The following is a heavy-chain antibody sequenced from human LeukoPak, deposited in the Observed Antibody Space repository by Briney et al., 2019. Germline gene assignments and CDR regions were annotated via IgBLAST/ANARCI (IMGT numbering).Heavy chain of an antibody. Sequence: ASVKVSCKASGYTFTGYYIRWVRQAPGQGLEWMGRINPNSGGTNYAQKFQGRVTMTRDTSISTAYMELSRLSSDDTAVYYCARQISTGEVDYWGQGTLVTVSS. J-gene: IGHJ4*02. CDR3: ARQISTGEVDY. CDR1: GYTFTGYY. D-gene: IGHD7-27*01. CDR2: INPNSGGT. V-gene: IGHV1-2*06.